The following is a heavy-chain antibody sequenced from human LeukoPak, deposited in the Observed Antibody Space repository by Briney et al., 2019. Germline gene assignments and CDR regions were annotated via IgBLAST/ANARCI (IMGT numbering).Heavy chain of an antibody. Sequence: PGGSLRLSCAASGFTFSSYAMSWVRQAPGKGLEWVSAISGSGGSTYYADSVKGRFTISRDNSKNTLYLQMNSLRAEDTAVYYCAKSSSMITFGGVIASFDYWGQGTLVTVSS. CDR3: AKSSSMITFGGVIASFDY. J-gene: IGHJ4*02. D-gene: IGHD3-16*02. V-gene: IGHV3-23*01. CDR1: GFTFSSYA. CDR2: ISGSGGST.